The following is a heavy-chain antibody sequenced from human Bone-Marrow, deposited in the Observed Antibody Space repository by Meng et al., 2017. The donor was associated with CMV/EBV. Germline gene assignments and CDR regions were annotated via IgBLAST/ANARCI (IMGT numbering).Heavy chain of an antibody. CDR1: GFTFRSYW. CDR2: IKTDGTYA. J-gene: IGHJ4*02. V-gene: IGHV3-74*01. D-gene: IGHD3-16*01. CDR3: VQTLY. Sequence: GESLKISCAASGFTFRSYWMHWVRQTPQKGLVWVSRIKTDGTYANYADSVKGRFTISRDNAKNSLHLQMNNLRAEDTAIYYCVQTLYWGQGTLVTVSS.